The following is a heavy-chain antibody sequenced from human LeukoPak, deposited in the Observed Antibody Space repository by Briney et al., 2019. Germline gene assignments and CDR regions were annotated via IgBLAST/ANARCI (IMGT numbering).Heavy chain of an antibody. J-gene: IGHJ6*03. CDR2: IYPGDSDT. V-gene: IGHV5-51*01. Sequence: GESLKISCKGSGYSFASYWIGWVRQMPGKGLEWMGIIYPGDSDTRYSPSFQGQVTISADKSISTAYLQWSSLKASDTAMYYCARRGHWGSGHYYYYMDVWSKGTTVTVSS. D-gene: IGHD7-27*01. CDR3: ARRGHWGSGHYYYYMDV. CDR1: GYSFASYW.